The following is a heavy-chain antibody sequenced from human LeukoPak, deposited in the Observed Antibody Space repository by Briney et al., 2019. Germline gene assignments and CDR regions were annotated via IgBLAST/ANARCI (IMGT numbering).Heavy chain of an antibody. CDR1: GGSISSYY. V-gene: IGHV4-4*07. D-gene: IGHD6-13*01. Sequence: PSETLSLTCTVSGGSISSYYWSWIRQPAGKGLEWIGRIYTSGSTNYNPSLKSRVTMSVDTSKNQFSLKLSSVTAADTAVYYRAREIAALYYYYYMDVWGKGTTVTVSS. J-gene: IGHJ6*03. CDR2: IYTSGST. CDR3: AREIAALYYYYYMDV.